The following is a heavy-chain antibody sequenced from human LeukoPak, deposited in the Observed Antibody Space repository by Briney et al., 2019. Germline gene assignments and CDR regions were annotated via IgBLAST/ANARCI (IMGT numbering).Heavy chain of an antibody. J-gene: IGHJ3*02. CDR1: GYMFTDCY. Sequence: ASVKVSCKVSGYMFTDCYMHWVQQAPGKGLEWMGLVDPEDGETIYAEKFQGRVTITADTSTDTAYMELSSLRSEDTAVYYCATVRGYCSGGSCYSTALDIWGQGTMVTVSS. CDR3: ATVRGYCSGGSCYSTALDI. CDR2: VDPEDGET. D-gene: IGHD2-15*01. V-gene: IGHV1-69-2*01.